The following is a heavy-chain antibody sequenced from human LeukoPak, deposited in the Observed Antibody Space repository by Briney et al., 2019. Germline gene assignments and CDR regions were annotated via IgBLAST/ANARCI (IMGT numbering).Heavy chain of an antibody. Sequence: PSQTLSLNCTVSGGSISSGSYYWSWIRQPAGKGLEWIGRIYTSGSTNYNPSLKSRVTISVDTSKNQFSLKLSSVTAADTAVYYCARVSSVRLQFDYWGQGTLVTVSS. CDR1: GGSISSGSYY. CDR3: ARVSSVRLQFDY. V-gene: IGHV4-61*02. CDR2: IYTSGST. D-gene: IGHD3-16*01. J-gene: IGHJ4*02.